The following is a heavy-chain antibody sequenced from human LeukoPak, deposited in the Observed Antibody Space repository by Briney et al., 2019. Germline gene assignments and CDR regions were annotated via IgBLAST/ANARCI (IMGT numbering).Heavy chain of an antibody. V-gene: IGHV4-59*01. CDR1: GGAISSYY. J-gene: IGHJ5*02. CDR3: AREGISGTHLNWFDP. CDR2: IYGSGST. Sequence: SETLSLTCTVSGGAISSYYWSWIRQPPGKGLESIGHIYGSGSTNYYPSPKSRVTLSVDASKNQFSLKLSSVTAADTAVYYCAREGISGTHLNWFDPWGQGTLVTVSS. D-gene: IGHD1-20*01.